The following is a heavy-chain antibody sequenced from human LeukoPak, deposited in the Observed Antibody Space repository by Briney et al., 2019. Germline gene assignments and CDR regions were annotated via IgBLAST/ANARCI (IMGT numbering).Heavy chain of an antibody. V-gene: IGHV1-18*04. D-gene: IGHD3-9*01. CDR3: ARVGLRYFDWLLPSFDY. CDR1: GYTFTSYG. J-gene: IGHJ4*02. Sequence: GASVKVSCKASGYTFTSYGISWVRRAPGQGLEWMGWISAYNGNTNYAQKLQGRVTMTTDTSTSTAYMELRSLRSDDTAVYYCARVGLRYFDWLLPSFDYWGQGTLVTVSS. CDR2: ISAYNGNT.